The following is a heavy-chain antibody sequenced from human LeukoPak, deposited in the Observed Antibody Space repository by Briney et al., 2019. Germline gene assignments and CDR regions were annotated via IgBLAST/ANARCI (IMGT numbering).Heavy chain of an antibody. CDR3: AKEDFYESSGYPTFDY. CDR1: GFTFSGYA. CDR2: ISGSDGRT. D-gene: IGHD3-22*01. Sequence: GGSLRLSCAASGFTFSGYAMSWVRQAPGKGLEWVSSISGSDGRTNYADSVKGRFTISRDNSKNTLYLQMNSLRAEDTAVYYCAKEDFYESSGYPTFDYWGPGTLVTVSS. V-gene: IGHV3-23*01. J-gene: IGHJ4*02.